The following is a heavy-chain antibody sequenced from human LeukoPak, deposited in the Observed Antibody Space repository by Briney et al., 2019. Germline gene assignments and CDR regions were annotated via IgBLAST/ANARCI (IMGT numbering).Heavy chain of an antibody. J-gene: IGHJ4*02. Sequence: ASVKVFCKASGYTFTSYGISWVRQAPGQGLEWMGWIGAYNGNTNYAQKLQGRVTMTTDTSTSTAYMELRSLRSDDTAVYYCARDDRIVGSSDYWGQGTLVTVSS. CDR1: GYTFTSYG. CDR3: ARDDRIVGSSDY. V-gene: IGHV1-18*01. CDR2: IGAYNGNT. D-gene: IGHD1-26*01.